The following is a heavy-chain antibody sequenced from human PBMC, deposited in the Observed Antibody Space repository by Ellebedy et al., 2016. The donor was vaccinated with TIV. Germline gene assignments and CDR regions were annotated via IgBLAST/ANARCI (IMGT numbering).Heavy chain of an antibody. CDR1: GFTFSSYA. Sequence: GESLKISXAASGFTFSSYAMSWVRQAPGKGLEWVSAISGSGGSTYYADSVKGRFTISRDNSKNTLYLQMNSLRAEDTAVYYCAKDLYYYDSSGYYGGDYFDYWGQGTLVTVSS. CDR3: AKDLYYYDSSGYYGGDYFDY. J-gene: IGHJ4*02. V-gene: IGHV3-23*01. CDR2: ISGSGGST. D-gene: IGHD3-22*01.